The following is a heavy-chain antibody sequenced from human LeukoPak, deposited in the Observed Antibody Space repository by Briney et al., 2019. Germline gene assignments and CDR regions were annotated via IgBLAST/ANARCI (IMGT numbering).Heavy chain of an antibody. CDR1: GYTFTTYD. CDR3: ARVAGNCGGDCYRLVY. Sequence: ASVKASCKASGYTFTTYDINWVRQATGRGLEWMAWMNPNSGNTGYAQKFQGRVTMTRNTSISTAYMELSSLRSEDTAVYYCARVAGNCGGDCYRLVYWGQGTLVTVSS. CDR2: MNPNSGNT. D-gene: IGHD2-21*01. J-gene: IGHJ4*02. V-gene: IGHV1-8*01.